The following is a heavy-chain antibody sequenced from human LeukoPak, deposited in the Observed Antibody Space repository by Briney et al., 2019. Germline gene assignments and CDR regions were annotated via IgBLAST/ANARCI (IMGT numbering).Heavy chain of an antibody. J-gene: IGHJ5*02. CDR3: ARAGLRTTLDAPLDP. Sequence: ASVKVSCKASGGTFISYAINWVRQATGQGLEWMGWMNPNSGNTGYAQKFQGRVTMTRNTSISTAYMELSSLRSEDTAVYYCARAGLRTTLDAPLDPWGQGTLVTVSS. CDR1: GGTFISYA. D-gene: IGHD2/OR15-2a*01. CDR2: MNPNSGNT. V-gene: IGHV1-8*02.